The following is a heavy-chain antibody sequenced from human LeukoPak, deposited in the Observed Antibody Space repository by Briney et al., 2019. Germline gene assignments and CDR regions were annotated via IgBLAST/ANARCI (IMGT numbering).Heavy chain of an antibody. CDR1: GXSISSTGYY. J-gene: IGHJ4*02. V-gene: IGHV4-39*01. CDR3: ARALVVVITD. CDR2: FYNSGST. Sequence: SETLSLTCSVSGXSISSTGYYRDWIRQPPGKGLEWIGNFYNSGSTHYSPSLKSRVTISVDTSKNQFSLKLSSVIAADTAVYYCARALVVVITDWGQGTLVTVSS. D-gene: IGHD3-22*01.